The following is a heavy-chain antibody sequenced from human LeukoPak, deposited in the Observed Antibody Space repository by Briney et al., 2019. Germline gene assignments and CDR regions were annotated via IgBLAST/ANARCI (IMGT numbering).Heavy chain of an antibody. V-gene: IGHV4-34*01. CDR2: INHSGST. Sequence: SETLSLTCAVYGGSFSGYYWSWIRQPPGKGLEWIGEINHSGSTNYNPSLKSRVTISVDTSKNQFSLKLSSVTAADTAVYYCARFIGGSYLIDYWGQGTLVTVSS. D-gene: IGHD1-26*01. J-gene: IGHJ4*02. CDR3: ARFIGGSYLIDY. CDR1: GGSFSGYY.